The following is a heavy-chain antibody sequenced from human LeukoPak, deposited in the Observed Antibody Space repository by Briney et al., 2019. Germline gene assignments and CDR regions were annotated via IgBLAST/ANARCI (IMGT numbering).Heavy chain of an antibody. CDR2: ISAYNGNT. D-gene: IGHD2-15*01. V-gene: IGHV1-18*01. Sequence: ASVKVSCKASGYTFTSYGISWVRQAPGQGLEWMGWISAYNGNTNYAQKLQGRVTMTTDTSTSTAYMELRSLRSDDTAVYYCARDGPDGVVAAVPVHCYYYGMDVWGQGTTVTVSS. CDR1: GYTFTSYG. J-gene: IGHJ6*02. CDR3: ARDGPDGVVAAVPVHCYYYGMDV.